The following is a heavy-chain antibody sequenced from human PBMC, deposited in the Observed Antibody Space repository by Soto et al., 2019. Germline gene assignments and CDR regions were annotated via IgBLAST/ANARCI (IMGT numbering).Heavy chain of an antibody. Sequence: GGSLRLSCTASGFTFTYYEMTWVRQAPGKGLEWVSYISESGGATYYADSVKGRFTISRDNARNSLYLQLNSLRAEDTAVYYCARDGYGTTYSYYDMDHWGQGTTVTV. CDR2: ISESGGAT. J-gene: IGHJ6*02. V-gene: IGHV3-48*03. D-gene: IGHD1-7*01. CDR1: GFTFTYYE. CDR3: ARDGYGTTYSYYDMDH.